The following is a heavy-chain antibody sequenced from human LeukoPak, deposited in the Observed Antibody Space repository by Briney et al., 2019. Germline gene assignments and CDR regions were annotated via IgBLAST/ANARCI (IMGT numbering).Heavy chain of an antibody. V-gene: IGHV4-59*08. CDR2: IYYSGST. J-gene: IGHJ6*02. CDR1: GGSISSYY. Sequence: PSETLSLTCTVSGGSISSYYWSWIRQPPGKGLEWIGYIYYSGSTNYNPSLKSRVTISVDTSKNQFSLKLSSVTAADTAVYYCARLRLPDGYYYYGMDVWGQGTTVTVSS. CDR3: ARLRLPDGYYYYGMDV.